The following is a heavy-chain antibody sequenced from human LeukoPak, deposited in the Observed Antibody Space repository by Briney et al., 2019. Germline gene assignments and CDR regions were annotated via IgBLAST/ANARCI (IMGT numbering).Heavy chain of an antibody. Sequence: PGGSLRLSCAASGFTFDDYGMSWVRQAPGKRLEWVSGINWNGVSTDYADSVKGRCTISRDNAKNFLYLQMNSLRAEDTAVYYCATDRGYSTFDIWGQGTMVAVS. D-gene: IGHD5-18*01. V-gene: IGHV3-20*04. CDR2: INWNGVST. CDR3: ATDRGYSTFDI. J-gene: IGHJ3*02. CDR1: GFTFDDYG.